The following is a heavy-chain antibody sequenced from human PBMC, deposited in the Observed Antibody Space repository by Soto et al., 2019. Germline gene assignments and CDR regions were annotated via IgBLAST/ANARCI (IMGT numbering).Heavy chain of an antibody. D-gene: IGHD3-10*01. CDR3: ARRLRDYGLGRKRADEFDP. J-gene: IGHJ5*02. CDR1: GFSLSTTGVG. Sequence: QITLKESGPTLVRPTQTLTLTCTFSGFSLSTTGVGVGWIRQPPGKALEWLALIYWDDDKRYSPSLKSRLTITKDTSKNAVLLTITDTGPAYTATYYCARRLRDYGLGRKRADEFDPRGQGTRVTVSS. V-gene: IGHV2-5*02. CDR2: IYWDDDK.